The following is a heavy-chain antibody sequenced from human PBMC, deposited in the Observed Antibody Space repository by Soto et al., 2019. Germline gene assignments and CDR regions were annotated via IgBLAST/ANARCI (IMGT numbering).Heavy chain of an antibody. V-gene: IGHV3-21*04. CDR3: AGGVVVVPAAMPESYGMDV. CDR2: ISSSSSYI. Sequence: PGGSLRLSCAASGFTFSSYSMNWVRQAPGKGLEWVSSISSSSSYIYYADSVKGRFTISRDNAKNSLYLQMNSLRAEDTAVYYCAGGVVVVPAAMPESYGMDVWGQGTTVTVSS. D-gene: IGHD2-2*01. J-gene: IGHJ6*02. CDR1: GFTFSSYS.